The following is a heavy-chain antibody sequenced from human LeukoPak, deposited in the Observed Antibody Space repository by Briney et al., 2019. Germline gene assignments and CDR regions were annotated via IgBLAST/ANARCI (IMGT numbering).Heavy chain of an antibody. CDR2: INHSGST. CDR1: GGSISSSSYY. Sequence: NPSETLSLTCTVSGGSISSSSYYWGWIRQPPGKGLEWIGEINHSGSTNYNPSLKSRVTISVDTSKNQFSLKLSSVTAADTAVYYCARGPSSRILLWFGENRNWGQGTLVTVSS. V-gene: IGHV4-39*07. CDR3: ARGPSSRILLWFGENRN. D-gene: IGHD3-10*01. J-gene: IGHJ4*02.